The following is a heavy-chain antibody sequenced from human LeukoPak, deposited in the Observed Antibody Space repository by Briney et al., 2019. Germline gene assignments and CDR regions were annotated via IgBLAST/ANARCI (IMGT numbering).Heavy chain of an antibody. CDR1: GYTFTGYY. Sequence: ASVKVSCKASGYTFTGYYMHWVRQAPGQGLEWMGWINPNSGGTNYAQKFQGRVTMTRDTSISTAYMELSRLRSDDTAVYYCARDPKALIVGATKGLDYRGQGTLVTVSS. J-gene: IGHJ4*02. CDR2: INPNSGGT. D-gene: IGHD1-26*01. V-gene: IGHV1-2*02. CDR3: ARDPKALIVGATKGLDY.